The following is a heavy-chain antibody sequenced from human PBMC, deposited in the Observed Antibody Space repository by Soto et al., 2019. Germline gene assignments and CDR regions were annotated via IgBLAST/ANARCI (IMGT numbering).Heavy chain of an antibody. Sequence: QVQLQESGPGLVKPSQTLSLTCTVSVGSIRSVDYYWVWIRQPPGKGREWIGYIYYSGSTYYNPSLKSRVTISVDTSKNQFSLKLSSVTAADTAVYYCARAQGSGFLVSWGQGTLVTVSS. CDR1: VGSIRSVDYY. CDR3: ARAQGSGFLVS. CDR2: IYYSGST. V-gene: IGHV4-30-4*01. D-gene: IGHD3-10*01. J-gene: IGHJ4*02.